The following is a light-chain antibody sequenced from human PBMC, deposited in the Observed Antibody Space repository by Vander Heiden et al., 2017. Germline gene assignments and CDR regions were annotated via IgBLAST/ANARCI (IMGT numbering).Light chain of an antibody. CDR1: RVISDY. J-gene: IGKJ2*01. CDR2: SSS. Sequence: PMTQSPFSLSVSVGDRVTITCPASRVISDYLHWYQHKPGNAPNLLIYSSSTLKPEVPLTVGGSGSGRDFAFTINILQPEDAATYYCQQYEQLPHTLGQGTRREIK. V-gene: IGKV1-33*01. CDR3: QQYEQLPHT.